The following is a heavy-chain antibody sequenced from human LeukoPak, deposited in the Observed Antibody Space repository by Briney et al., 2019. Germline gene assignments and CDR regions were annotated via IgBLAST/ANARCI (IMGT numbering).Heavy chain of an antibody. Sequence: ASVKVSCKSSGYTFTSYGVIWVRQAPGQGLEWMGWISAYNGNTNHAQKFQDRVTMTTDTSTRTAYMEVRSLRSDDTAVYYCARADEGAPLDYWGQGTLVTVSS. CDR1: GYTFTSYG. CDR2: ISAYNGNT. D-gene: IGHD1-26*01. J-gene: IGHJ4*02. V-gene: IGHV1-18*01. CDR3: ARADEGAPLDY.